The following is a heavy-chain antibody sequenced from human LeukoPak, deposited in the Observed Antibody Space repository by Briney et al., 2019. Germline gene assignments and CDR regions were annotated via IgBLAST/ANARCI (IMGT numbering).Heavy chain of an antibody. Sequence: GGSLRLPCAESRFTFSSYSMNWVRQAPGKGLEWVSSISSSSSYIYYADSVKGRFTISRDNAKNSLYLQMNSLRAEDTAVYYCARDHRYDFWSGYYTYWGQGTLVTVSS. CDR3: ARDHRYDFWSGYYTY. CDR1: RFTFSSYS. CDR2: ISSSSSYI. J-gene: IGHJ4*02. D-gene: IGHD3-3*01. V-gene: IGHV3-21*01.